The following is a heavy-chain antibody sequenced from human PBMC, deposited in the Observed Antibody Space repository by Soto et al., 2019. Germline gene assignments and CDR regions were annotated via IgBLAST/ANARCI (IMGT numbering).Heavy chain of an antibody. V-gene: IGHV3-74*01. J-gene: IGHJ5*02. CDR3: ARAGGYCSGGSCSHNWFDP. CDR1: GFTFSSYW. Sequence: GGSLRLSCAASGFTFSSYWMHWVRQAPGKGLVWVSRINSDGSSTSYADSVKGRFTISRDKAKNTLYLQMNSLRAEDTAVYYCARAGGYCSGGSCSHNWFDPWGQGTLVTVSS. D-gene: IGHD2-15*01. CDR2: INSDGSST.